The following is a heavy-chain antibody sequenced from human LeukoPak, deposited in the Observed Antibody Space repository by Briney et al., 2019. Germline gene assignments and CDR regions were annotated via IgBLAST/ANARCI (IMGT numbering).Heavy chain of an antibody. CDR1: GGSISNYY. CDR3: ARGEGTITAAGTIDY. J-gene: IGHJ4*02. CDR2: IYYSGRT. V-gene: IGHV4-59*01. Sequence: SETLSLTCTVSGGSISNYYWIWIRQPPGKGLEWIGYIYYSGRTNYNPSLKSRVTISVDTSKNQFSLKLTSVTAADTAVYYCARGEGTITAAGTIDYWGRGTLVTVSS. D-gene: IGHD6-13*01.